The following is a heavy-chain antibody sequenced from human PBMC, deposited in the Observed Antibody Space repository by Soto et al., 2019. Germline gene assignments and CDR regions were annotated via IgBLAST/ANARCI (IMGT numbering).Heavy chain of an antibody. D-gene: IGHD3-16*01. CDR2: ISWNSGSI. CDR1: GFTFDDYA. J-gene: IGHJ4*02. Sequence: EVQLVESGGGLVQPGRSLRLSCAASGFTFDDYAMHWVRQAPGKGLEWVSGISWNSGSIDYADSVKGRFTISRDNAKNPLYLQRRRLRAGDAALYYCARGRGGCSAGDHFAYGGQGAMASVS. V-gene: IGHV3-9*01. CDR3: ARGRGGCSAGDHFAY.